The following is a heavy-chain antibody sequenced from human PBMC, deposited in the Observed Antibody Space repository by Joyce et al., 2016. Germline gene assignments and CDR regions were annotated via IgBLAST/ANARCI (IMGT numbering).Heavy chain of an antibody. V-gene: IGHV3-9*01. CDR2: ISWDSGGI. J-gene: IGHJ4*02. CDR3: AKGHYYDSSGYYDY. CDR1: GFSFDDYA. Sequence: EVQLVESGGGLVQPGRSLRLSCAASGFSFDDYAMCWVRQAPGKGLEGVSGISWDSGGIGYADSVKGRFTISRDNDKNSLYLQMNSLRTEDTALYYCAKGHYYDSSGYYDYWGQGTLVTVSS. D-gene: IGHD3-22*01.